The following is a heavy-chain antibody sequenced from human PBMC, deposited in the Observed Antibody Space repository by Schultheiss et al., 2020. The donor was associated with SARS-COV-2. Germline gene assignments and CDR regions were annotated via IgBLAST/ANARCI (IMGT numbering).Heavy chain of an antibody. CDR3: ARVAPYYYDSSGPSGFDY. J-gene: IGHJ4*02. D-gene: IGHD3-22*01. V-gene: IGHV3-74*01. Sequence: GESLKISCAASGFTFSSYWMHWVRQAPGKGLVWVSRINSDGSSTSYADSVKGRFTISRDNAKNTLYLQMNSLRAEDTAVYYCARVAPYYYDSSGPSGFDYWGQGTLVTVSS. CDR1: GFTFSSYW. CDR2: INSDGSST.